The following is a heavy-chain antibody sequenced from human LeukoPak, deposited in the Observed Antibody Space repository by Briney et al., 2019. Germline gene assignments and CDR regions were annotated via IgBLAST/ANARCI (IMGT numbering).Heavy chain of an antibody. J-gene: IGHJ3*02. CDR1: GFTFSSYE. CDR2: ISSSGSTK. V-gene: IGHV3-48*03. Sequence: PGGPLRLSCAASGFTFSSYEMNWVRQAPGKGLEWVSSISSSGSTKYYADSLKGRFTISRDNARNSLYLQMNSLRAEDAAVYYCHYDSSGHDAFDIWGQGTMVTVSS. CDR3: HYDSSGHDAFDI. D-gene: IGHD3-22*01.